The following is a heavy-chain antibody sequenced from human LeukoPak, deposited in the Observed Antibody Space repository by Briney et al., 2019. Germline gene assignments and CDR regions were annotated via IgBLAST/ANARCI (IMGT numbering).Heavy chain of an antibody. CDR2: IIPIVGTG. Sequence: SVKASCTPSGGTFSSHAINWVRLAPRQGHEWMGGIIPIVGTGNYAPKFQGRVTITADESTSTAYMELSGLRSEDTAIYYCARDAAIYDSSAYYFLWWGQRTLATVSS. J-gene: IGHJ4*02. D-gene: IGHD3-22*01. V-gene: IGHV1-69*13. CDR1: GGTFSSHA. CDR3: ARDAAIYDSSAYYFLW.